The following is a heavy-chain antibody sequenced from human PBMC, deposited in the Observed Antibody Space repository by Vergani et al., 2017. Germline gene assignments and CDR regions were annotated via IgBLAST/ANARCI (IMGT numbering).Heavy chain of an antibody. J-gene: IGHJ5*02. CDR2: IYYSGST. CDR1: GGSISSYY. D-gene: IGHD6-6*01. Sequence: QVQLQESGPGLVKPSETLSLTCTVSGGSISSYYWSWIRQPPGKGLGWVGYIYYSGSTNYNPSLKSRVTISVDTSKNQFSLKLSSVTAADTAVYYCAREASIAARPGNWFDPWGQGTLVTVSS. CDR3: AREASIAARPGNWFDP. V-gene: IGHV4-59*01.